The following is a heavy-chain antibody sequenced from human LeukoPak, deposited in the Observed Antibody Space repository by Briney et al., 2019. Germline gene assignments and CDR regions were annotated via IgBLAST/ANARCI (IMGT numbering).Heavy chain of an antibody. J-gene: IGHJ4*02. CDR3: AIGVVITTAFDN. Sequence: GGSLRLSCAASGFTFNNYWMHWVRQAPGKGLVWVSGINSDGSSATYADSVKGRFTISRDNAKNTLYLEMNSLRAEDMAVYYCAIGVVITTAFDNWGQGTLVTVSS. CDR1: GFTFNNYW. CDR2: INSDGSSA. D-gene: IGHD3-22*01. V-gene: IGHV3-74*01.